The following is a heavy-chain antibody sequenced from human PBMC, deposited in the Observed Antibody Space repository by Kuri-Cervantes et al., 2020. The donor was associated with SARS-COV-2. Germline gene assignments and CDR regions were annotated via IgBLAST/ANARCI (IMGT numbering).Heavy chain of an antibody. J-gene: IGHJ3*01. D-gene: IGHD2-21*02. CDR3: VRGRVLPNVYGGDPHDVFDL. CDR1: GYSFSSYW. CDR2: IYPDNSDT. Sequence: GESLKISCKAFGYSFSSYWIGWVRQMPGKGLEWMGIIYPDNSDTRYSPSYQGQVTISLEKSISAAYLQWSSLQASDTAMYYCVRGRVLPNVYGGDPHDVFDLWGQGTTVTVSS. V-gene: IGHV5-51*01.